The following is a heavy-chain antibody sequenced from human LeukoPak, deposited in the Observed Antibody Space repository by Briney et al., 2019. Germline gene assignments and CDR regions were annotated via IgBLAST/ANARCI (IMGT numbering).Heavy chain of an antibody. V-gene: IGHV3-30*02. CDR3: AAPGVPAATYYFDY. CDR1: GFTFSSYA. CDR2: IRYDGSNK. J-gene: IGHJ4*02. Sequence: GGSLRLSCAASGFTFSSYAMHWVRQAPGKGLEWVAFIRYDGSNKYYADSVKGRFTISRDNSKNTVYLQMNSLRAEDTAVYYCAAPGVPAATYYFDYWGQGTLVTVSS. D-gene: IGHD2-2*01.